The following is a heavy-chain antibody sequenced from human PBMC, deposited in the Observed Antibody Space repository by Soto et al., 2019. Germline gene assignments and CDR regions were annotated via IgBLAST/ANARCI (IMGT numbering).Heavy chain of an antibody. CDR3: ASYYGSGSYDRAITGYYYLDG. V-gene: IGHV4-59*01. CDR1: GGSISSYY. Sequence: PSETLSLTCTVSGGSISSYYWSWIRQPPGKGLEWIGYIYYSGSTNYNPSLKSRVTISVDTSKNQFSLKLSSVTAADTAVYYCASYYGSGSYDRAITGYYYLDGWGKGTTVTVAS. J-gene: IGHJ6*03. D-gene: IGHD3-10*01. CDR2: IYYSGST.